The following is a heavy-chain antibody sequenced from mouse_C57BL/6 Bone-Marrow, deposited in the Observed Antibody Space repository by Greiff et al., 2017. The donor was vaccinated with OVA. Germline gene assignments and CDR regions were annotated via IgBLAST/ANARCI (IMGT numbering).Heavy chain of an antibody. Sequence: VKLVESGAELMKPGASVKLSCKATGYTFTGYWIEWVKQRPGHGLEWIGEIFPGSGSTYYNEKFKGKATFTAATSSNTAYLQLSSLTTEDSAIYYCAGVWGLRAMDYWGQGTSVTVSS. V-gene: IGHV1-9*01. D-gene: IGHD2-13*01. J-gene: IGHJ4*01. CDR2: IFPGSGST. CDR1: GYTFTGYW. CDR3: AGVWGLRAMDY.